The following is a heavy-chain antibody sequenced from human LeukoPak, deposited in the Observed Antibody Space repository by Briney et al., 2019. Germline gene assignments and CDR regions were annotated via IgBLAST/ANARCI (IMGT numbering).Heavy chain of an antibody. Sequence: GGSLRPPGAVPGFTVSTSYMSWVPQAPAKGLEWASVIYSAGRTSYADSVKGRFTISRDNSKNTLYLQMNTLRAEDTAVYYCATPSHLVCMPAWAHGTTFTASS. CDR3: ATPSHLVCMPA. D-gene: IGHD2-8*02. V-gene: IGHV3-53*01. CDR2: IYSAGRT. CDR1: GFTVSTSY. J-gene: IGHJ6*02.